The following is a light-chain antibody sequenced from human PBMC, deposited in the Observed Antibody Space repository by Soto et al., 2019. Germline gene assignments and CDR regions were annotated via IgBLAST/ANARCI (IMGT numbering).Light chain of an antibody. Sequence: EIVLTQSPGTLSLSPGERATLSCRASQSVSSSYLAWYQQKPGQAPRLLIYGASSRATGIPDRFSGSGSGTEFTLTISRLETEDFAVYYCQQSGNSFGQGTKV. CDR2: GAS. CDR3: QQSGNS. J-gene: IGKJ1*01. V-gene: IGKV3-20*01. CDR1: QSVSSSY.